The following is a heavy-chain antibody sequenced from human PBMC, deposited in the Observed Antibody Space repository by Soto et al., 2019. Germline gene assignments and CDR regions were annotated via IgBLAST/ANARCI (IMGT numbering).Heavy chain of an antibody. D-gene: IGHD2-8*02. CDR1: GFTFSDYY. J-gene: IGHJ6*02. CDR2: ISSSSSYT. CDR3: ARASTTFVLVDYYGMDV. Sequence: QVQLVESGGGLVKPGGSLRLSCAASGFTFSDYYMSWIRQAPGKGLEWVSYISSSSSYTNYADSVKGRFTISRDNAKNSLYLQMNSLRAEDTAVYYCARASTTFVLVDYYGMDVWGQGTTVTVSS. V-gene: IGHV3-11*06.